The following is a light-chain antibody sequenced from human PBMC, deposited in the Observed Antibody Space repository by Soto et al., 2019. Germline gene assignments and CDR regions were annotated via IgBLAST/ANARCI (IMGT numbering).Light chain of an antibody. V-gene: IGKV2-28*01. CDR2: LGS. J-gene: IGKJ3*01. Sequence: DIVMTQSPLSLPVTPGERPSISCRSSQSPRHSNGYNYLDWYLQKPGQPPQLLIYLGSNRASGVPDRFSGSGSGTDFTLKISRVEAEDVGVYCCMQALQTLSFTFGPGTKVDIK. CDR3: MQALQTLSFT. CDR1: QSPRHSNGYNY.